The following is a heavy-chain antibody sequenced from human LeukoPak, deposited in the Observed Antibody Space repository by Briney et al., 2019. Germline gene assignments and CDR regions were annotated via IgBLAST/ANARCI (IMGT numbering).Heavy chain of an antibody. CDR1: AFTFSDYS. D-gene: IGHD3-10*01. CDR3: ARDRFPYGSGSGWFDP. V-gene: IGHV3-48*01. Sequence: GGSLRLSCAASAFTFSDYSMNWVRQAPGKGLEWVSYISSSSSTIFYAESVKGRFTNSRDNAKNSLYLQMNSLRVEDTAVYYCARDRFPYGSGSGWFDPWGQGTLVTVSS. J-gene: IGHJ5*02. CDR2: ISSSSSTI.